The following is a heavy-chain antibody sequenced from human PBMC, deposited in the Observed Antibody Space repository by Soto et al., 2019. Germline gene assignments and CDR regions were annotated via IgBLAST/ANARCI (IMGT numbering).Heavy chain of an antibody. V-gene: IGHV5-10-1*01. Sequence: GESLKISRKGSGYSFTSCVISWVPQIPGKGLEWMGRIDPSDSYTNYGPSFQGHVTISADKSISTAYLQWSSLKASDTAMYYCARRYSYAGYGMDVLGQGTTVTVSS. CDR2: IDPSDSYT. D-gene: IGHD5-18*01. CDR1: GYSFTSCV. J-gene: IGHJ6*02. CDR3: ARRYSYAGYGMDV.